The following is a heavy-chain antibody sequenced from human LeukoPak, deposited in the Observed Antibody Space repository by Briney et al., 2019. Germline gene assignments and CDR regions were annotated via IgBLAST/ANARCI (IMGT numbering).Heavy chain of an antibody. D-gene: IGHD6-13*01. J-gene: IGHJ4*02. CDR2: ISAYNGNT. CDR1: GYTFTSYG. CDR3: ARDRGIAAAGTAFFDY. V-gene: IGHV1-18*01. Sequence: ASVKVSCKASGYTFTSYGISWVRQAPGQGLEWMGWISAYNGNTNYAQKLQGRVTMTRNTSISTAYMELSSLRSEDTAVYYCARDRGIAAAGTAFFDYWGQGTLVTVSS.